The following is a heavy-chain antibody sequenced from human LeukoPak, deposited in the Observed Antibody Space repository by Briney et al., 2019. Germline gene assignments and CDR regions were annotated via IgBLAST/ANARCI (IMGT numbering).Heavy chain of an antibody. V-gene: IGHV3-23*01. CDR3: AKDSGNYYDSSGYLDY. D-gene: IGHD3-22*01. CDR2: INGGGSGT. CDR1: GFTFSNNA. J-gene: IGHJ4*02. Sequence: GGSLRLSCAASGFTFSNNAMHWVRQAPGKGLEWVSAINGGGSGTFYADSVKGRFTISRDNSKNALYLQMNSLRAEDTAVYYCAKDSGNYYDSSGYLDYWGQGTLVTVSS.